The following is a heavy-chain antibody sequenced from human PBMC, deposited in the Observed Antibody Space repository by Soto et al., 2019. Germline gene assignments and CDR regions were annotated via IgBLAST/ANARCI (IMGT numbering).Heavy chain of an antibody. V-gene: IGHV4-4*07. CDR2: IYTSGST. J-gene: IGHJ5*02. CDR1: GGSIRSYY. Sequence: LSLTCTVSGGSIRSYYWSWIRQPAGKGLEWIGRIYTSGSTNYNPSLKSRVTMSVDTSKNQFSLKLSSVTAADTAVYYCARVKAAAGSEWFDPWGQGTLVTVSS. D-gene: IGHD6-13*01. CDR3: ARVKAAAGSEWFDP.